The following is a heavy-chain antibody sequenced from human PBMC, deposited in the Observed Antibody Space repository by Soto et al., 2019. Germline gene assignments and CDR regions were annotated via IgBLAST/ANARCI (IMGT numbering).Heavy chain of an antibody. CDR2: ISTYNGNT. CDR1: GYTFTAYG. CDR3: ARDFSRYTSGWNAY. Sequence: ASVKVSCKASGYTFTAYGISWVRQAPGQGLEWMGWISTYNGNTNYAQKFQGRVTMTTDTSTSTAYMELRSLRSDDTAMYYCARDFSRYTSGWNAYWGQGTLVTVSS. D-gene: IGHD6-19*01. V-gene: IGHV1-18*01. J-gene: IGHJ4*02.